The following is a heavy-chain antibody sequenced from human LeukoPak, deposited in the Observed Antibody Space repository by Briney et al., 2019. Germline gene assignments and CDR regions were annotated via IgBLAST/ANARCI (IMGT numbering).Heavy chain of an antibody. CDR2: IYSGGST. J-gene: IGHJ3*02. Sequence: PGGSLRLSCAASGFTVSSNYMSWVRQAPGKGLEWVSVIYSGGSTYYADSVKGRFTISRDNSKNTLYLQMNSLRAEDTAVYYCARRFYDFHDAFDIWGQGTMVTVSS. D-gene: IGHD3/OR15-3a*01. CDR3: ARRFYDFHDAFDI. CDR1: GFTVSSNY. V-gene: IGHV3-53*01.